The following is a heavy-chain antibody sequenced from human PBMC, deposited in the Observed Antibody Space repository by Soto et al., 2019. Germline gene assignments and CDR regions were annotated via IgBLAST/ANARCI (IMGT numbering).Heavy chain of an antibody. V-gene: IGHV1-8*01. Sequence: ASVKVSCKASGYTFTSYDINWVRQATGQRQERKEKMNPNSGNTGYAQKLQGRVTMTRNTSISTAYMELSSLRSEDTAVYYCARVADCSSTNCYDAYYYYYYMDVWGKGTTVTVSS. J-gene: IGHJ6*03. D-gene: IGHD2-2*01. CDR3: ARVADCSSTNCYDAYYYYYYMDV. CDR2: MNPNSGNT. CDR1: GYTFTSYD.